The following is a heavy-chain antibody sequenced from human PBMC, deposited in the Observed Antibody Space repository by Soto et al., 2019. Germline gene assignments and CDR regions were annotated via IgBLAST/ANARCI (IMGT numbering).Heavy chain of an antibody. CDR2: MNPNTGNS. CDR1: GYTFTSYD. Sequence: ASVKVSCAASGYTFTSYDIYWLLQATGQGLEWMGWMNPNTGNSAYAQQFQGRVTVTSDTSINTVHMELSSLRSEDTAVYYCARRAETNGWNGFGADKYYFDFWGQGTLVTVSS. D-gene: IGHD1-1*01. V-gene: IGHV1-8*01. CDR3: ARRAETNGWNGFGADKYYFDF. J-gene: IGHJ4*02.